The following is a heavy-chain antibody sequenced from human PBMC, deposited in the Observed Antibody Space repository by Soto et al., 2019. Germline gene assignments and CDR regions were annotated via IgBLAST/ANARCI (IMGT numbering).Heavy chain of an antibody. D-gene: IGHD2-2*01. CDR3: ARARSRYCSSTSCYAVY. J-gene: IGHJ4*02. Sequence: PGGSLRLSCAASGFTVSSNYMSWVRQAPGKGLEWVSVIYSGGSTYYADSVKGRFTISRDNSKNTLYLQMNSLRAEDTAVYYCARARSRYCSSTSCYAVYWGQGTLVTVSS. CDR1: GFTVSSNY. CDR2: IYSGGST. V-gene: IGHV3-66*01.